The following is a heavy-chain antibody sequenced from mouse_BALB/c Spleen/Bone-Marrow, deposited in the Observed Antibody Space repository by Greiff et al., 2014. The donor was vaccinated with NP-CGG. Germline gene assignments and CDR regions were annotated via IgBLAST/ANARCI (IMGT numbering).Heavy chain of an antibody. CDR3: TRLDSSGYGAY. Sequence: VQLQQSGAELVRPGASVTLSCKASGYTFTDYEMHWLKQTPVHGLEWIGAIDPETGGTAYNQKFKGRATLTTDKSSSTAYTELRSLSSEDSAVYYCTRLDSSGYGAYWGQGTLVTVSA. CDR2: IDPETGGT. CDR1: GYTFTDYE. V-gene: IGHV1-15*01. D-gene: IGHD3-2*01. J-gene: IGHJ3*01.